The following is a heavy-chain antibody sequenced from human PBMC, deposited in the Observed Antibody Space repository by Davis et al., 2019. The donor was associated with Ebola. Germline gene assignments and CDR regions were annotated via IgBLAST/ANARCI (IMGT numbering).Heavy chain of an antibody. J-gene: IGHJ5*02. D-gene: IGHD3-3*01. CDR2: INAGNGNT. Sequence: ASVKVSCKASGYTFTSYAMHWVRQAPGQRLEWMGWINAGNGNTKYSQKFQGRVTITRDTSASTAYMELSSLRSEDTAVYYCARGYDFWSGYTRGGWFDPWGQGTLVTVSS. CDR3: ARGYDFWSGYTRGGWFDP. CDR1: GYTFTSYA. V-gene: IGHV1-3*01.